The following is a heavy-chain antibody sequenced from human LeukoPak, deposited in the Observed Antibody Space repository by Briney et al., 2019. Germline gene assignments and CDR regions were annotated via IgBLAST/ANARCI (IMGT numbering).Heavy chain of an antibody. V-gene: IGHV3-7*01. CDR2: IKEDGGEI. J-gene: IGHJ4*02. Sequence: GGSLTLSCAASAFTFSNYWMSWVRQAPGKGLEWVAKIKEDGGEINYLDSVKGRFTISRDNAKNSLYLQMNSLRVDDTAVYYCARDRGYSTFDYWGQGTLVTVSS. CDR3: ARDRGYSTFDY. D-gene: IGHD4-23*01. CDR1: AFTFSNYW.